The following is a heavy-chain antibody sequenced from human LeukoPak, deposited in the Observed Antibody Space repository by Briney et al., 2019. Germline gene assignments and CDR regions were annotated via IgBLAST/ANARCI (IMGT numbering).Heavy chain of an antibody. D-gene: IGHD5-24*01. CDR3: ARDLGGGYNLNY. J-gene: IGHJ4*02. CDR1: GYTFTSYY. V-gene: IGHV1-46*01. CDR2: INPNAGTT. Sequence: ASVKVSCKASGYTFTSYYMHWVRQAPGQGLEWMGIINPNAGTTSYTQKFQGRVTVTRDTSTSTVYMELSSLRSEDTAVYYCARDLGGGYNLNYWGQGTLVTVSS.